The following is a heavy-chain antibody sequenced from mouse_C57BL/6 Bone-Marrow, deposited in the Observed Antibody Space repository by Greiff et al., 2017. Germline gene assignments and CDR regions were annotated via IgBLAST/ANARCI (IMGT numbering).Heavy chain of an antibody. J-gene: IGHJ2*01. V-gene: IGHV5-6*01. CDR1: GFTFSSYG. D-gene: IGHD4-1*01. Sequence: EVKLVESGGDLVKPGGSLKLSCAASGFTFSSYGMSWVRQTPDKRLEWVATISSGGSYTYYPDSVKGRFTISRDNAKNTLYLQMSSLKSEDTAMYYCARLAGTYFDSWGQGTTLTVSS. CDR3: ARLAGTYFDS. CDR2: ISSGGSYT.